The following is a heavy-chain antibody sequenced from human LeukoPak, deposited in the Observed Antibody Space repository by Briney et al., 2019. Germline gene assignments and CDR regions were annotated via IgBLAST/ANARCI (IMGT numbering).Heavy chain of an antibody. CDR2: ISGSGGST. V-gene: IGHV3-23*01. J-gene: IGHJ4*02. D-gene: IGHD5-12*01. Sequence: SGGSLRLSCATSGFTFSSYGMSWVRQAPGKGLEWVSAISGSGGSTYYADSVKGRFTISRDNSKNTLYLQMNSLRAEDTAVYYCAKDRAWIEFYFWGQGTLVTVSS. CDR3: AKDRAWIEFYF. CDR1: GFTFSSYG.